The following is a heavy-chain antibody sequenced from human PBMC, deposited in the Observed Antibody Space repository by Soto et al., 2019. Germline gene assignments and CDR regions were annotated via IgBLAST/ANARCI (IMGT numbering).Heavy chain of an antibody. J-gene: IGHJ6*02. CDR3: AREGGKWLELELDDYYGMDV. D-gene: IGHD3-22*01. Sequence: QVQLVQSGAEVKKPGASVKVSCKASGYTFTSYGISWVRQAPGQGLEWMGWISAYNGNTNYAQKRQGRVTMTTDTTTSTAYMELRSPRSEDTAVYYCAREGGKWLELELDDYYGMDVWGQGTTVTVSS. CDR1: GYTFTSYG. CDR2: ISAYNGNT. V-gene: IGHV1-18*01.